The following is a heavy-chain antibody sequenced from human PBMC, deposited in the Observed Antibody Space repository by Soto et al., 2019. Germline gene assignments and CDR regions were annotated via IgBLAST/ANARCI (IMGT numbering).Heavy chain of an antibody. J-gene: IGHJ5*02. CDR2: INHSGST. CDR3: ARVGATHMYWFDP. V-gene: IGHV4-34*01. D-gene: IGHD1-26*01. Sequence: SETLSLTCAVYGGSFSGYYWSWIRQPPGKGLEWIGEINHSGSTNYNPSLMSRVTISVDTSKNQFSLKLSSVTAADTAVYYCARVGATHMYWFDPWGQGTLVTVSS. CDR1: GGSFSGYY.